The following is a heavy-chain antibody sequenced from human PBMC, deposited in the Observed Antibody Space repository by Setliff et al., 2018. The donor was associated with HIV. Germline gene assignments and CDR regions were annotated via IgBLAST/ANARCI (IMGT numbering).Heavy chain of an antibody. CDR2: IIHILGTA. Sequence: GASVMVSCKTSRRTFSEDAINWVRQAPGEGLEWVGGIIHILGTADYAEKFQGRVTITADEPRSTVYLEVSNLRSEDTAVYYCAKAVRGYGSTYYNYYYMDVWGKGTTVTVSS. CDR3: AKAVRGYGSTYYNYYYMDV. CDR1: RRTFSEDA. V-gene: IGHV1-69*13. D-gene: IGHD3-10*01. J-gene: IGHJ6*03.